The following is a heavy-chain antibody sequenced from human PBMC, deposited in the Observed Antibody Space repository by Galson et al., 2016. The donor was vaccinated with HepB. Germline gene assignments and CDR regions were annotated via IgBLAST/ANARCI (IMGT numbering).Heavy chain of an antibody. J-gene: IGHJ4*02. CDR3: ARAAGGVMGSYYFDY. D-gene: IGHD3-16*01. CDR1: DFSFRRYA. Sequence: SLRLSCAASDFSFRRYAMAWVRQAPGTGLEWVSTITGGAGTTFYAASVKGRFSISRDNSKNTLHLQITGLRAEDTAVYYCARAAGGVMGSYYFDYWGQGTLVTVSS. V-gene: IGHV3-23*01. CDR2: ITGGAGTT.